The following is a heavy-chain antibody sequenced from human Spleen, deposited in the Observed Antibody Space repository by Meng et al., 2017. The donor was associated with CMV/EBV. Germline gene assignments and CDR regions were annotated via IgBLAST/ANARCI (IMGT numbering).Heavy chain of an antibody. CDR3: AKSPRFCYGGDCYGTDLLLDY. CDR2: TGGSGLTS. Sequence: GESLKISCEASGFTFKNNAMSWVRQAPGKGLEWVAVTGGSGLTSRYADSLKGRFTISRDNSKSTLYLEMNSLKVEDTGVYYCAKSPRFCYGGDCYGTDLLLDYWGQGTQVTVSS. J-gene: IGHJ4*02. CDR1: GFTFKNNA. V-gene: IGHV3-23*01. D-gene: IGHD1-1*01.